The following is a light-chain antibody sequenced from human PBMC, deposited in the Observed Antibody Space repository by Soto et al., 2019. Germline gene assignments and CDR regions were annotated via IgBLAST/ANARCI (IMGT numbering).Light chain of an antibody. CDR3: QKYNSWPPA. V-gene: IGKV3-15*01. J-gene: IGKJ3*01. CDR2: GAS. CDR1: QSVSSN. Sequence: EIVMTQSPATLSVSPGERATLSCRASQSVSSNLAWYQQKPGQAPRLLIYGASTRASGIPARFSGSGSGTEFTLTISSLQSEDFAVYYCQKYNSWPPAFGPGTKVDIK.